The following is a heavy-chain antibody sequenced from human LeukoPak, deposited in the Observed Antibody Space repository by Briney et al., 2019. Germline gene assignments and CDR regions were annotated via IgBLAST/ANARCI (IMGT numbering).Heavy chain of an antibody. CDR2: IYYSGST. D-gene: IGHD6-19*01. CDR1: GGSISSSSYY. J-gene: IGHJ4*02. Sequence: PSETLSLTCTVSGGSISSSSYYWGWIRQPPGKGLEWIGSIYYSGSTYYNPSLKSRVTISVDTSKNQFSLKLSSVTAADTAVYYCASWFPLVEDPYSNSSGWRTFDYWGQGTLVTVSS. V-gene: IGHV4-39*07. CDR3: ASWFPLVEDPYSNSSGWRTFDY.